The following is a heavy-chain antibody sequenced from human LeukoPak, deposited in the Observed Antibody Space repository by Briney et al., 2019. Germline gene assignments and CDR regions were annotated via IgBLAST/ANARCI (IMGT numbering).Heavy chain of an antibody. V-gene: IGHV3-9*01. D-gene: IGHD6-13*01. CDR2: ISWNSGSI. J-gene: IGHJ4*02. CDR3: AKDRSYSSSWYDY. Sequence: GGSLRLSCAASGFTFSSYAMHWVRQAPGKGLEWVSGISWNSGSIGYADSVKGRFTISRDNAKNSLYLQMNSLRAEDTALYYCAKDRSYSSSWYDYWGQGTLVTVSS. CDR1: GFTFSSYA.